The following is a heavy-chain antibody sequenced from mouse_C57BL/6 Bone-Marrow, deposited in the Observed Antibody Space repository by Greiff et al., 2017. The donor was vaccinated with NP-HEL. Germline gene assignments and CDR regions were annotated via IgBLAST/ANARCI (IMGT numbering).Heavy chain of an antibody. CDR1: GFSLTSYG. J-gene: IGHJ2*01. CDR2: IWRGGST. D-gene: IGHD2-2*01. Sequence: QVQLQQSGPGLVQPSQSLSITCTVSGFSLTSYGVHWVRQSPGKGLEWLGVIWRGGSTDYNAAFMSRLSITKDNSKSQVFFKMNSLQADDTAIYYCAKNDGYDSYYFDYWGQGTTLTVSS. V-gene: IGHV2-5*01. CDR3: AKNDGYDSYYFDY.